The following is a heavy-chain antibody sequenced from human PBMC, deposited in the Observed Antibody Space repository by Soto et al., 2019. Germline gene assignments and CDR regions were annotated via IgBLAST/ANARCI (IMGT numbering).Heavy chain of an antibody. D-gene: IGHD2-15*01. J-gene: IGHJ6*02. Sequence: AGGSLRLSCTTSGFTFNTYGMHWVRQAPGKGLEWVAIIWYDGSNKYYADSVKGRFTISRDNSRNTLYLQMNSLRAGDTALYYCARADCTGAYCYSWPFNYGVDVWGQGTTVTVS. CDR1: GFTFNTYG. CDR3: ARADCTGAYCYSWPFNYGVDV. CDR2: IWYDGSNK. V-gene: IGHV3-33*08.